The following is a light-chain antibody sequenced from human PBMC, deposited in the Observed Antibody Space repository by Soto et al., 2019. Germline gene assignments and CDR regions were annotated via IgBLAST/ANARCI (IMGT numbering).Light chain of an antibody. CDR2: NTN. V-gene: IGLV8-61*01. CDR3: VLYMGSGIWV. J-gene: IGLJ3*02. CDR1: SGSVSTSYY. Sequence: QAVVTQEPSFSVSPGRTVTLTCGLRSGSVSTSYYPSWYQQTPGQAPRTLIYNTNTRSSGVPDRFSGSILGNKAALTITGAQADDESDYYCVLYMGSGIWVFGGGTKVTVL.